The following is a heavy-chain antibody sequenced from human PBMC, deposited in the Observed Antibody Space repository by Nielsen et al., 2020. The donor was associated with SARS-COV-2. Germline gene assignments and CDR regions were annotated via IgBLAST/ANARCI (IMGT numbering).Heavy chain of an antibody. CDR3: ARELRVGMAKNGAFDN. D-gene: IGHD2-21*01. Sequence: ASVKVSCKASGYTFTAYYIHWVRQAPGQGLEWMGWINPNSAGTDYAQKFQGRVTMTRDTSISTAYMELTRLRSDDTAVYYCARELRVGMAKNGAFDNWGQGTMVTVSS. CDR2: INPNSAGT. V-gene: IGHV1-2*02. CDR1: GYTFTAYY. J-gene: IGHJ3*02.